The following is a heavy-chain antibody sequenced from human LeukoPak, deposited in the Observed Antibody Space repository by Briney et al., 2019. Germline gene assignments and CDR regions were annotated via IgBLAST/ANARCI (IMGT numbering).Heavy chain of an antibody. CDR3: AREAWGLPVSY. CDR2: ISTVNNYI. J-gene: IGHJ4*02. CDR1: GFTFSSFG. D-gene: IGHD3-16*01. V-gene: IGHV3-21*01. Sequence: GGSLRLSCAASGFTFSSFGMNWVRQAPGKGLEWVSSISTVNNYIYYADSVKGRFTISRDNAKNSLYLQMNSLRVEDTAVYYCAREAWGLPVSYWGQGTLVTVSS.